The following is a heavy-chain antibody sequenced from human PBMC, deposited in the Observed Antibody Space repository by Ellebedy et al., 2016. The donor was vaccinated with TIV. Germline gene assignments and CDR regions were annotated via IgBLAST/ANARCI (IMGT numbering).Heavy chain of an antibody. Sequence: GESLKISCAASGLTFRNYWIHWVRQVPGKGLVWVSRINGDGSDTGYADSVEGRFTISRDSARNTVYLQMNSLRAEDTALYYCAAAFENSWNPFEHWGQGTLVTVSS. J-gene: IGHJ4*02. V-gene: IGHV3-74*01. D-gene: IGHD1-1*01. CDR1: GLTFRNYW. CDR3: AAAFENSWNPFEH. CDR2: INGDGSDT.